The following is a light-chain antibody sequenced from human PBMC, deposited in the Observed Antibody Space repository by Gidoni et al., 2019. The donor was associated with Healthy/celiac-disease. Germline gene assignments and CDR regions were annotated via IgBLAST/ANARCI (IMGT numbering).Light chain of an antibody. V-gene: IGLV3-21*02. Sequence: SYVLTQLPSVSVAPGRTARITCGGNNIGSKSAHWYQQKPGQAPVLVVYDDSYRPSGIPQRFSGSHSVNTATLTSSRVEAGDEADYYCQVWDSSSDHARVVFGGGTKLTVL. J-gene: IGLJ2*01. CDR1: NIGSKS. CDR3: QVWDSSSDHARVV. CDR2: DDS.